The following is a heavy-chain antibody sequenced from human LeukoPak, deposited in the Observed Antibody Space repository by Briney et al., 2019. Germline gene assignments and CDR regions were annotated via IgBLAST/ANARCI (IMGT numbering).Heavy chain of an antibody. D-gene: IGHD3-22*01. J-gene: IGHJ4*02. Sequence: SETLSLTCTVSGGSISSYHWSWIRQPPGKGLESIGYIYSSGSTHYNPSLKSRVTISVDTSKNQFSLKLGSVTAADTAVYYCARPSLYYYDSSGTGHFDYWGQGTLVTVSS. CDR3: ARPSLYYYDSSGTGHFDY. V-gene: IGHV4-59*08. CDR2: IYSSGST. CDR1: GGSISSYH.